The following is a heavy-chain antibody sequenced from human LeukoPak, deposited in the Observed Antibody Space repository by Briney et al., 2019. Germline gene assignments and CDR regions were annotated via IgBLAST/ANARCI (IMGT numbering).Heavy chain of an antibody. Sequence: GGSLRLSCAASGFTFDDYAMPWVRQAPGKGLEWVSGISWNSGSIGYADSVKGRFTISRDNAKNSLYLQMNSLRAEDTALYYCAKDISRRPKYIVVVPAAMGRGMDVWGQGTTVTVSS. J-gene: IGHJ6*02. V-gene: IGHV3-9*01. D-gene: IGHD2-2*01. CDR2: ISWNSGSI. CDR1: GFTFDDYA. CDR3: AKDISRRPKYIVVVPAAMGRGMDV.